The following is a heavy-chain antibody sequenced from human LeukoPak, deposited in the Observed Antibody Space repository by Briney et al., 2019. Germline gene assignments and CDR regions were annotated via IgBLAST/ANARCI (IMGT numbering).Heavy chain of an antibody. CDR1: GSTFSSYA. J-gene: IGHJ6*02. D-gene: IGHD5-18*01. CDR3: AKSNSYGAYYFFGMDV. V-gene: IGHV3-23*05. Sequence: GGSLRLSCAASGSTFSSYAINWVRQAPGKGLEWVSTIDTTGSKTSYADSVTGRFTVSRDNSKNTLYLQMNSLRAGDTAVYYCAKSNSYGAYYFFGMDVWGQGTTVTVSS. CDR2: IDTTGSKT.